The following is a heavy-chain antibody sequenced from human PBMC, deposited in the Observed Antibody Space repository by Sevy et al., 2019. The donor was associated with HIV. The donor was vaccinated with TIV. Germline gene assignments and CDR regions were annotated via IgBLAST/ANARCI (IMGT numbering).Heavy chain of an antibody. D-gene: IGHD3-10*01. Sequence: GGSLRLSCAASGFTFSSYAMSWVRQAPGKGLEWVSAISGSGGSTYYADSVKGRFTISRDNSKNTLYLQMNSLRAEDTAVFYLAKAYLMLVDYYGSGSYYNGLSPRYYYYYGMDVWGQGTTVTVSS. V-gene: IGHV3-23*01. CDR2: ISGSGGST. CDR3: AKAYLMLVDYYGSGSYYNGLSPRYYYYYGMDV. J-gene: IGHJ6*02. CDR1: GFTFSSYA.